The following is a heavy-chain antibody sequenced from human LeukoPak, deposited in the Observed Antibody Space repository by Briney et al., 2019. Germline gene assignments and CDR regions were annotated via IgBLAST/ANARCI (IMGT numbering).Heavy chain of an antibody. CDR2: ITGSGGST. J-gene: IGHJ4*02. D-gene: IGHD5-18*01. CDR3: AKMVWGQQWFKYFES. V-gene: IGHV3-23*01. CDR1: GFTFSNYA. Sequence: PGGSLRLSCAASGFTFSNYAMSWVRQAPGKGLEWVSVITGSGGSTDYADSVKGRFTISRDNSKTTLYLQMTSLRAEDTAIYYCAKMVWGQQWFKYFESWGQGTLVTVSP.